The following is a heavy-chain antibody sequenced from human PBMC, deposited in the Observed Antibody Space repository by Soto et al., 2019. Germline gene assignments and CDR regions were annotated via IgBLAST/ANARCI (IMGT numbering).Heavy chain of an antibody. V-gene: IGHV3-11*05. CDR1: GFTFSDYY. D-gene: IGHD1-26*01. CDR2: ISSSSSYT. J-gene: IGHJ3*02. Sequence: QVQLVESGGGLVKPGGSLRLSCAASGFTFSDYYMSWIRQAPGKGLEWVSYISSSSSYTNYADSVKGRFTISRDNAKNSLYLQMNGLRAEDTAVYYCARGLTDVVGAAGSWMGAFDIWGQGTMVTVSS. CDR3: ARGLTDVVGAAGSWMGAFDI.